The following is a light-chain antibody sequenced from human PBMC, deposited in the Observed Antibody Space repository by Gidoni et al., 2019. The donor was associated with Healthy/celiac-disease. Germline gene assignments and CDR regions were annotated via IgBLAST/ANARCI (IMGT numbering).Light chain of an antibody. CDR3: QQRYSTPPT. CDR1: QSISSY. CDR2: AAS. V-gene: IGKV1-39*01. Sequence: DMQMTQPPSSLSASLGDRVTITCRASQSISSYLNWYQQKPGKAPKLLIYAASSLQSGVPSRFSGSGSGTDFTLTISSLQPEDFATYYCQQRYSTPPTFGHGTKVDIK. J-gene: IGKJ3*01.